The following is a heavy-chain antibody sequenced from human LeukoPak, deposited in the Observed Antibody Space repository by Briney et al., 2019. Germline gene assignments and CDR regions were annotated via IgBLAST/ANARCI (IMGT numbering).Heavy chain of an antibody. CDR3: ARGSSSWSQSLDY. CDR2: MNPNSGNT. D-gene: IGHD6-13*01. J-gene: IGHJ4*02. CDR1: GYTFTSYD. V-gene: IGHV1-8*01. Sequence: ASVKVSCKASGYTFTSYDINWVRQAAGQGLEGMGWMNPNSGNTVYAQKFQGRVTMTRSTSISTAYMELSSLRSEDTAVYYCARGSSSWSQSLDYWGQGTLVTVSS.